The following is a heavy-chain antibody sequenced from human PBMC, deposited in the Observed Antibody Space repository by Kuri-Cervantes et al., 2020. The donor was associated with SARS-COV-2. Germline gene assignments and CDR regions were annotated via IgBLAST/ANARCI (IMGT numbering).Heavy chain of an antibody. Sequence: GGSLRLSCAASGFTFDDYGMSWVRQAPGKGLEWVSGINWNGGSTGYADSVRGRFTISRDNSKNSLYLQMNSLRAEDTALYYCAKERSMYYDSSGPIDYWGQGTLVTVSS. D-gene: IGHD3-22*01. CDR1: GFTFDDYG. CDR3: AKERSMYYDSSGPIDY. J-gene: IGHJ4*02. V-gene: IGHV3-20*04. CDR2: INWNGGST.